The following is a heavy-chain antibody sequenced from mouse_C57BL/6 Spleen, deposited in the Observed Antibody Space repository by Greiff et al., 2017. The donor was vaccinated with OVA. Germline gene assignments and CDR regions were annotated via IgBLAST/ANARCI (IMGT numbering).Heavy chain of an antibody. D-gene: IGHD1-1*01. Sequence: VQLQQSGPGLVKPSQSLSLTCSVTGYSITSGYYWNWIRQFPGNKLEWMGYISYDGSNNYNPSLKNRISITRDTSKNQFFLKLNSVTTEDTATYDCARGGAPTENFDVWGTGTTVTVSS. CDR3: ARGGAPTENFDV. CDR2: ISYDGSN. J-gene: IGHJ1*03. V-gene: IGHV3-6*01. CDR1: GYSITSGYY.